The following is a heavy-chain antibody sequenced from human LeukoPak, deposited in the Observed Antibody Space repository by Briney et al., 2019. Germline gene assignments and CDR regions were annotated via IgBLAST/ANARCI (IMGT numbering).Heavy chain of an antibody. J-gene: IGHJ4*02. CDR3: ARAGYTISAFHSDF. Sequence: SETLSLTCDVSGVSISSYWWSLVRKPAGKGLEWIGRIYTTGRTNYSPSFQSRVTMSIDMSKNHFSLTLRSVTAADTAVYYCARAGYTISAFHSDFWGQGAPVTVSS. V-gene: IGHV4-4*07. D-gene: IGHD5-24*01. CDR2: IYTTGRT. CDR1: GVSISSYW.